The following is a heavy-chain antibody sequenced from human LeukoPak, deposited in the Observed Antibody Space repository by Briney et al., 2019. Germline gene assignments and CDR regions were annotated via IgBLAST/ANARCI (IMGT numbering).Heavy chain of an antibody. Sequence: GGSLRLSCEASGFTFSNYGMQWVRQAPGKGLEWVALIWYDGSNKYYADSMKGRFTISRDNSKSTLYLQMNSLRAEDTAVYYCASVRGYYDSSGYYVDYWGQGTLVTVSS. CDR1: GFTFSNYG. D-gene: IGHD3-22*01. CDR3: ASVRGYYDSSGYYVDY. J-gene: IGHJ4*02. CDR2: IWYDGSNK. V-gene: IGHV3-33*01.